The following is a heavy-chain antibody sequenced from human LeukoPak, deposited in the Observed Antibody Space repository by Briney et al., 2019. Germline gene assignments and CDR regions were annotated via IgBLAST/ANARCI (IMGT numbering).Heavy chain of an antibody. CDR2: INHSGST. V-gene: IGHV4-34*01. J-gene: IGHJ5*02. CDR3: ARVDYYGSGSYGWFDP. Sequence: GSLRLSCAASGFMFSSYAMSWVRQAPGKGLEWIGEINHSGSTNYNPSLKSRVTISVDTSKNQFSLKLSSVTAADTAVYYCARVDYYGSGSYGWFDPWGQGTLVTVSS. CDR1: GFMFSSYA. D-gene: IGHD3-10*01.